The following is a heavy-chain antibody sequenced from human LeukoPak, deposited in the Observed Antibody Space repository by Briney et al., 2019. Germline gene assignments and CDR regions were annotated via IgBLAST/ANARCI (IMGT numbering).Heavy chain of an antibody. CDR2: NIPIFGTA. CDR1: GGTFSSYA. V-gene: IGHV1-69*05. CDR3: ARIAAAGSFDWFDP. J-gene: IGHJ5*02. D-gene: IGHD6-13*01. Sequence: ASVKVSCKASGGTFSSYAISWVRQAPGQGLEWMGGNIPIFGTANYAQKFQGRVTITTDESTSTAYMELSSLRSEDTAVYYCARIAAAGSFDWFDPWGQGTLVTVSS.